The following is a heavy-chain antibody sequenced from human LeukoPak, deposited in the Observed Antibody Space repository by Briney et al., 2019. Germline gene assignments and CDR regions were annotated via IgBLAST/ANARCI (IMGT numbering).Heavy chain of an antibody. CDR2: IYYSGST. V-gene: IGHV4-59*01. CDR3: ARVITVTEDAFDI. CDR1: GGSISSYY. J-gene: IGHJ3*02. Sequence: SETLSLTCTVSGGSISSYYWSWIRQPPGKGLEWIGYIYYSGSTNYNPSLKSRVTISVDTSKNQFSLKLSSVTAADTAVYYCARVITVTEDAFDIWGQGTMVTVSS. D-gene: IGHD4-17*01.